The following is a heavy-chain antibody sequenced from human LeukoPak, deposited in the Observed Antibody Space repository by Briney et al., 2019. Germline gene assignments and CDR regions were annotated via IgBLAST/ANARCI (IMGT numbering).Heavy chain of an antibody. V-gene: IGHV1-2*02. J-gene: IGHJ4*02. CDR3: ARDRSPRGSGSYDLDY. CDR1: GYTFTDYY. CDR2: INPNSGGT. D-gene: IGHD3-10*01. Sequence: GASVKVSCKASGYTFTDYYMHWVRQAPGQGLEWMGWINPNSGGTSYAQKFQGRVTMTRDTSISTAYMELSRLRSDDTAVYYCARDRSPRGSGSYDLDYWRQGTLVTVSS.